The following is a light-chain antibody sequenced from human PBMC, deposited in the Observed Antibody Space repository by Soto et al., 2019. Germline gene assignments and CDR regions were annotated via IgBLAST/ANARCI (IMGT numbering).Light chain of an antibody. CDR3: QQRSNWPPIT. CDR2: GAS. Sequence: GVSQSPSTLSLSTGERATLSCSASQSVTSNYLAWYQQKPGQAPRLLIYGASSRATGIPDRFSGSGSGTDFTLTISSLEPEDFAVYYCQQRSNWPPITFGQGTRLAI. V-gene: IGKV3D-20*02. CDR1: QSVTSNY. J-gene: IGKJ5*01.